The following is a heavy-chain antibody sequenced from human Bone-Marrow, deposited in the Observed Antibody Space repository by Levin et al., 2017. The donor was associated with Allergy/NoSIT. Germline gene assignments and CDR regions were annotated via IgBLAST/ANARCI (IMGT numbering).Heavy chain of an antibody. Sequence: GGSLRLSCAVSNFIFSHYTMHWIRQAPGKGLEWLALISYDDTNLHYTDSVKGRFTISRDNSKSTLYLQMNSLTPDDTAVYYCAREGKSFSGLGDYSQYGMDVWGQGTAVTVSS. J-gene: IGHJ6*02. CDR3: AREGKSFSGLGDYSQYGMDV. V-gene: IGHV3-30*04. CDR2: ISYDDTNL. CDR1: NFIFSHYT. D-gene: IGHD3-16*01.